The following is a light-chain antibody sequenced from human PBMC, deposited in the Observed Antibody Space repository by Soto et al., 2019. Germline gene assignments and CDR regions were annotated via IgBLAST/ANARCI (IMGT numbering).Light chain of an antibody. CDR1: QGITDY. V-gene: IGKV1-27*01. Sequence: DIQMTQSPSSLSASVGDRVTITCRASQGITDYLAWYQQKPGQVPNLLIYAASTLQSGVPSRFSGSGSGTDFTLTITGPQPEDVATYSCQNYNSAPWTFGQGTKVEIK. CDR2: AAS. J-gene: IGKJ1*01. CDR3: QNYNSAPWT.